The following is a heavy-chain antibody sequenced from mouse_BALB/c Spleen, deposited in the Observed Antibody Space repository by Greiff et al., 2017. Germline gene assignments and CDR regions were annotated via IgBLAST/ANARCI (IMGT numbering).Heavy chain of an antibody. D-gene: IGHD1-1*01. V-gene: IGHV1S127*01. CDR3: TRGGITTVVDAMDY. J-gene: IGHJ4*01. CDR2: IDPSDSYT. Sequence: VQLQQPGAELVKPGASVKMSCKASGYTFTSYWMHWVKQRPGQVLEWIGVIDPSDSYTSYNQKFKGKATLTVDTSSSTAYMQLSSLTSEDSAVYYCTRGGITTVVDAMDYWGQGTSVTVSS. CDR1: GYTFTSYW.